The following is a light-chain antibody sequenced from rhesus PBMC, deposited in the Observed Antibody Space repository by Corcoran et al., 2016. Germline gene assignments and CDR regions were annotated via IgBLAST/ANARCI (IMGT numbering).Light chain of an antibody. Sequence: DIVMTQSPLSLPITPGEPASISCRSSQSLLHSNGNTYLHWYLQRLGPSPQLLRDGGSNRASGVPDRISGSGSGTDFTLKISKVGAEDVGVYCCVQAIAFPFTFGPGTKLDIK. CDR2: GGS. J-gene: IGKJ3*01. CDR1: QSLLHSNGNTY. V-gene: IGKV2-72*01. CDR3: VQAIAFPFT.